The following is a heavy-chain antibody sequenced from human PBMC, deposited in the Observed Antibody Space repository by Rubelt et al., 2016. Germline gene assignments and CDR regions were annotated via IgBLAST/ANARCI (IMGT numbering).Heavy chain of an antibody. CDR1: GGSISSSSYY. V-gene: IGHV4-39*07. J-gene: IGHJ4*02. CDR3: AREGTGTTFFVEYYFDY. CDR2: VYYSGST. D-gene: IGHD1-1*01. Sequence: QLQLQESGPGLVKPSETLSLTCSVSGGSISSSSYYWGWIRQPPGKGLEWIGSVYYSGSTCYNPSPRGRLPISGATSKNQFSRKLSSRTAADTAVYYCAREGTGTTFFVEYYFDYWGQGTLVTVSS.